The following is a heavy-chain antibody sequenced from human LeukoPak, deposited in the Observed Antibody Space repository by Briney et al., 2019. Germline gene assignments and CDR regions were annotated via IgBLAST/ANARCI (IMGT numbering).Heavy chain of an antibody. CDR3: ARDDGYDSSGYTLCY. Sequence: ASVKVSCKASGYTFTSYYMHWVRQAPGQGLEWMGIINPSGGSTSYAQKFQGRVTMTRDMSTSTVYMELSSLRSEDTAVYYWARDDGYDSSGYTLCYWGQGTLVTVSS. CDR1: GYTFTSYY. CDR2: INPSGGST. D-gene: IGHD3-22*01. V-gene: IGHV1-46*01. J-gene: IGHJ4*01.